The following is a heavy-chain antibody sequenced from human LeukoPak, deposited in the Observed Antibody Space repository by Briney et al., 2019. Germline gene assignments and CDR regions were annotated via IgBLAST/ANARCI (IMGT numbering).Heavy chain of an antibody. CDR1: GGSISSSSYY. J-gene: IGHJ4*02. V-gene: IGHV4-39*07. Sequence: PSETLSLTCTVSGGSISSSSYYWGWIRQPPGKGLEWIGSIYYSGSTYYNPSLKSRVTISVDTSKNQFSLKLSSVTATDTAVYYCARDSGSGIGYWGQGTLVTVSS. CDR2: IYYSGST. D-gene: IGHD3-10*01. CDR3: ARDSGSGIGY.